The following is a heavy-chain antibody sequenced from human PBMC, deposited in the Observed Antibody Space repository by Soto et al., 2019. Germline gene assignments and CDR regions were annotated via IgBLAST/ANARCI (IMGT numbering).Heavy chain of an antibody. D-gene: IGHD2-15*01. CDR1: GGSISSGGYY. CDR3: ARVKTLRVVAATLRWFDP. J-gene: IGHJ5*02. Sequence: PSETLSLTCTVSGGSISSGGYYWSWIRQHPGKGLEWIGYIYYSGSTYYNPSLKSRVTISVDTSKNQFSLKLSSVTAADTAVYYCARVKTLRVVAATLRWFDPWGQGTLVTVSS. CDR2: IYYSGST. V-gene: IGHV4-31*03.